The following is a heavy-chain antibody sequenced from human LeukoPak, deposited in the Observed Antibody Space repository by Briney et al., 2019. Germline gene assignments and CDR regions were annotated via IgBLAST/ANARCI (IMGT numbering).Heavy chain of an antibody. J-gene: IGHJ5*02. Sequence: PGGSLRLSCAVSGFSLSTYWMSWIRQAPGKGLEWVANIKPDGSEKYYVDSVKGRFTISRDNAKNSLYLQMNSLRAEDTAVYYCAREPDYYVWGSYRAWGQGTLVTVSS. CDR1: GFSLSTYW. CDR2: IKPDGSEK. CDR3: AREPDYYVWGSYRA. D-gene: IGHD3-16*02. V-gene: IGHV3-7*01.